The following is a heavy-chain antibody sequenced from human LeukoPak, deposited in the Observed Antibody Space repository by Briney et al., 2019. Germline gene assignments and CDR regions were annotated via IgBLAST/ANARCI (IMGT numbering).Heavy chain of an antibody. Sequence: PGGSLRLSCAASGFTFSSYAMSGVRQAPGKGLEWVSAISGSGGSTYYADSVKGRFTISRDNSKNTLYLQMNSLRDEDTAVYYCAKGPQNYYYDSSGLSGYWGQGTLVTVSS. CDR2: ISGSGGST. J-gene: IGHJ4*02. CDR1: GFTFSSYA. D-gene: IGHD3-22*01. CDR3: AKGPQNYYYDSSGLSGY. V-gene: IGHV3-23*01.